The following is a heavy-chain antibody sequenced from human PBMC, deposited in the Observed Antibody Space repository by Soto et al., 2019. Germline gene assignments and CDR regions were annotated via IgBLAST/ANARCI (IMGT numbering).Heavy chain of an antibody. V-gene: IGHV4-39*01. J-gene: IGHJ5*02. CDR3: TRRYNWNDNYFHP. CDR1: GASISVHSYY. CDR2: SYYSGTT. Sequence: PSETLSLTCTVSGASISVHSYYWTWIRLPPGKGLEWIGSSYYSGTTYFNPSLKSRATISVDTSKNQFSLRLTSVTAADTAIYFCTRRYNWNDNYFHPRGPGALVTVSS. D-gene: IGHD1-20*01.